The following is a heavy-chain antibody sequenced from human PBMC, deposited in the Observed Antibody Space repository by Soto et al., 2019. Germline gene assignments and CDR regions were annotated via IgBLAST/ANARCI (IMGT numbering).Heavy chain of an antibody. J-gene: IGHJ2*01. Sequence: EVQLLESGGGLVQPGGSLRLSCAASGFTFSSYAMSWVRQAPGKGLEWVSAISGSGGSTYYADSVKGRFTISRDNYKNTLYLQINSLRAADTAVYYCAKSVVVVPASIFDIWGWYFDLWGRGTLVTVSS. CDR3: AKSVVVVPASIFDIWGWYFDL. CDR2: ISGSGGST. CDR1: GFTFSSYA. D-gene: IGHD2-2*01. V-gene: IGHV3-23*01.